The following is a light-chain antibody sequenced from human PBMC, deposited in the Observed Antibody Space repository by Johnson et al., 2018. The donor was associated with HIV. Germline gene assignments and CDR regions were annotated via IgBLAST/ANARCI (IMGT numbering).Light chain of an antibody. CDR3: GTWDSSLSAYV. V-gene: IGLV1-51*01. J-gene: IGLJ1*01. CDR2: DNH. CDR1: SSNIGNNY. Sequence: QSVLTQPPSVSAAPGQKVTISCSGSSSNIGNNYVSWYQQLPGTAPKLLIYDNHKRPSGIPDRFSGSKSGTSATLRITGLHTGDEADYYCGTWDSSLSAYVFGTGTKVTVL.